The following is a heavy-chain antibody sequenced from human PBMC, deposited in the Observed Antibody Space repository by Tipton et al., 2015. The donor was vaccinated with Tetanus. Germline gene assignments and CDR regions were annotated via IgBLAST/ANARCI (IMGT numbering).Heavy chain of an antibody. CDR3: ARGSRFWFDN. CDR1: GDSIPTGGSY. Sequence: TLSLTCTVSGDSIPTGGSYWCWIRQHPGKGLEWIGYILYAGTTYHNPSLKSRLTISVDTSKNQFSLNLTSVTAADTAVYYCARGSRFWFDNWGQGTLGTVSS. CDR2: ILYAGTT. J-gene: IGHJ4*02. V-gene: IGHV4-31*03.